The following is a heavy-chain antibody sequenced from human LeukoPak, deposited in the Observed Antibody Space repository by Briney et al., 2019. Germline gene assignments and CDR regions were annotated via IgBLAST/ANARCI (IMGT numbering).Heavy chain of an antibody. CDR2: IIPMLGTS. Sequence: ASVKVSCKASGGTFSSYAISWVRQAPGQGLEWMGGIIPMLGTSKYAQKVQGRVTMTTDESRSIAYMELSSLRSEDTAVYYCARQGGITVFGMAQPGGAFDIWGQGTMVTVSS. D-gene: IGHD3-3*01. J-gene: IGHJ3*02. V-gene: IGHV1-69*05. CDR3: ARQGGITVFGMAQPGGAFDI. CDR1: GGTFSSYA.